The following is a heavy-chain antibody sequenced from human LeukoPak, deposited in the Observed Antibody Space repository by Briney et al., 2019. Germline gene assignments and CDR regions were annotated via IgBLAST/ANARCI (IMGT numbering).Heavy chain of an antibody. J-gene: IGHJ4*02. CDR2: IYYSGST. CDR3: ARGRGRGPGPLGY. CDR1: GGSISSSSYY. D-gene: IGHD3-10*01. Sequence: SETLSLTCTVSGGSISSSSYYWGWIRQPPGKGLEWIGSIYYSGSTYYNRSLKSRVTISVDTSKNQFSLKLSSVTAADTAVYYCARGRGRGPGPLGYWGQGTLVTVSS. V-gene: IGHV4-39*01.